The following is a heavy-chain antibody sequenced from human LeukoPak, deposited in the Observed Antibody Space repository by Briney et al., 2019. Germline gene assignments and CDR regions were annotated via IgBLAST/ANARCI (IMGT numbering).Heavy chain of an antibody. CDR3: ALGLVGDGYNERHYYYYGMDV. V-gene: IGHV5-51*01. CDR1: GYSFTSYW. CDR2: IYPGDSDT. J-gene: IGHJ6*02. D-gene: IGHD5-24*01. Sequence: GESLKSSCKGSGYSFTSYWIGWVRQMPGKGLEWMGIIYPGDSDTRFSPSFQGQVTISADKSISTAYLQWSSLEASDTSMYYCALGLVGDGYNERHYYYYGMDVWGQGTTVTVSS.